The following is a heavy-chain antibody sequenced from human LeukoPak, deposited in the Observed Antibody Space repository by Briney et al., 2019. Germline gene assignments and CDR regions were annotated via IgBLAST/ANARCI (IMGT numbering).Heavy chain of an antibody. CDR1: GFTFSSYA. J-gene: IGHJ3*02. CDR2: ISYDGSNK. CDR3: ARESDILTGYFHAFDI. Sequence: GRSLRLSCAASGFTFSSYAMHWVRQAPGKGLEWVAVISYDGSNKYYADSVKGRFTISRDNSKNTLYLQMNSLRAEDTAVYYCARESDILTGYFHAFDIWGQGTMVTVSS. V-gene: IGHV3-30-3*01. D-gene: IGHD3-9*01.